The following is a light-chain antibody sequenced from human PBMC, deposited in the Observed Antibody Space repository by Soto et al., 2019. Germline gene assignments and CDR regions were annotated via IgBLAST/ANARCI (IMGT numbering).Light chain of an antibody. J-gene: IGKJ5*01. CDR1: QSVSGD. Sequence: EIVLTQSPCTLSLSPGERATLSCRASQSVSGDLAWYHHKPGQAPRLLIYDASARALDTPARFAGSGSGTESTLTISSLQSEDFAVYFCQQYNNWPITFGQGTRLEIK. CDR3: QQYNNWPIT. V-gene: IGKV3-15*01. CDR2: DAS.